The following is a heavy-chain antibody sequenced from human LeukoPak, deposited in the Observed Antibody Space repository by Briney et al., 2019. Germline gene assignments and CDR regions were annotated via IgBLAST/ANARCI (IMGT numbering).Heavy chain of an antibody. CDR2: IKQDGSEK. Sequence: GGSLRLSRAASGFTFSSYWMSWVRQAPGKGLEWVANIKQDGSEKYYVDSVKGRFTISRDNAKNSLYLQMNSLRAEDTAVYYCARDFGGYSYGTFDYWGQGTLVTVSS. D-gene: IGHD5-18*01. V-gene: IGHV3-7*01. CDR1: GFTFSSYW. J-gene: IGHJ4*02. CDR3: ARDFGGYSYGTFDY.